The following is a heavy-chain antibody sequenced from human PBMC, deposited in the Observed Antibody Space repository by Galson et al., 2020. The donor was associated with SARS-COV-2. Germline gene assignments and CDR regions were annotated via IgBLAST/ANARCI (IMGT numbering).Heavy chain of an antibody. CDR3: ARDLRIAVAGTIHYYYGMDV. J-gene: IGHJ6*02. CDR1: GFTFSSYA. D-gene: IGHD6-19*01. V-gene: IGHV3-30-3*01. Sequence: GESLKISCAASGFTFSSYAMHWVRQAPGKGLEWVAVISYDGSNKYYADSVKGRFTISRDNSKNTLYLQMYSLRAEDTAVYYCARDLRIAVAGTIHYYYGMDVWGQGTTVTVSS. CDR2: ISYDGSNK.